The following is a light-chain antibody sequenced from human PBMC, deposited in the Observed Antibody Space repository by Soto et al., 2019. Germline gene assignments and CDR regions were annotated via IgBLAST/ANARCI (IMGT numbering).Light chain of an antibody. CDR3: SSYTTRSTYV. J-gene: IGLJ1*01. CDR2: DVS. V-gene: IGLV2-14*01. CDR1: SSDIGGYSY. Sequence: QSVLAQPASVSGSPGQSITVSCTGTSSDIGGYSYVSWYQQRPGKAPKLILYDVSDRPSGLSSRFSGSKSGNTASLTISGLQAEDEADYYCSSYTTRSTYVFGTGTKLTVL.